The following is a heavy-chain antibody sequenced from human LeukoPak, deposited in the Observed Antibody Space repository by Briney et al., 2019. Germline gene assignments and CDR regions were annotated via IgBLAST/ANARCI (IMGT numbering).Heavy chain of an antibody. CDR1: GFTFSSYA. J-gene: IGHJ3*02. D-gene: IGHD6-13*01. Sequence: GGSLRLSCTVSGFTFSSYALIWVRQAPGKGLEWVSVISGSGGSTYYADSVKGRFTISRDNAENTLSLQMNSLRTEDTAVYYCARGTADTGVAFVIWGQGTMVTVSS. V-gene: IGHV3-23*01. CDR2: ISGSGGST. CDR3: ARGTADTGVAFVI.